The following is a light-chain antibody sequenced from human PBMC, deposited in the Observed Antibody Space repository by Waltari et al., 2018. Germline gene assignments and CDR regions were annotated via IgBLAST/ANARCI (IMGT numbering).Light chain of an antibody. J-gene: IGKJ2*01. CDR1: QSVSSN. V-gene: IGKV3-15*01. Sequence: EIVMTQSPATLSVSPGERATLSCRASQSVSSNLAWYQQKPGPAPRLLIYGASTRATGIPARLSGSGSGTEFTLTISSMQSEDFAVYYCQQYNNWPPYTFGQGTKLEIK. CDR2: GAS. CDR3: QQYNNWPPYT.